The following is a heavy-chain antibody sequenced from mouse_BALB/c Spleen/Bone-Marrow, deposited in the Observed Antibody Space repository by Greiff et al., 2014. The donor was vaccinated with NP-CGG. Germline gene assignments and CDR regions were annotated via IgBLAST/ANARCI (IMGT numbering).Heavy chain of an antibody. CDR3: AREGRTKEYYYAMDY. V-gene: IGHV1-63*02. Sequence: QVQLQQSGAELVRPGTSVKISCKASGYTFTNYWLGWVKQRPGHGLEWVGDVYPGGVYTNYNEKLKGKATLTADTSSNTAYMQLSSLTPDDSAVYFCAREGRTKEYYYAMDYWGQGTSVTVSS. CDR1: GYTFTNYW. D-gene: IGHD2-14*01. CDR2: VYPGGVYT. J-gene: IGHJ4*01.